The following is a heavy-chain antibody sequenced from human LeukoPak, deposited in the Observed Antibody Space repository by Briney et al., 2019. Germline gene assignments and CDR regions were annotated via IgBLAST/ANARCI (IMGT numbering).Heavy chain of an antibody. CDR3: ARDLSSGHPGGFDY. V-gene: IGHV3-21*01. Sequence: GGTLRLSCAASGFTFSSYWMHWVRQAPGKGLVWVSTLSSNGYYIYYADPVRGRFTISRDTPQNSLYLQMNSLRVEDTAVYFCARDLSSGHPGGFDYCSQRNLVTVSS. D-gene: IGHD2/OR15-2a*01. CDR2: LSSNGYYI. J-gene: IGHJ4*02. CDR1: GFTFSSYW.